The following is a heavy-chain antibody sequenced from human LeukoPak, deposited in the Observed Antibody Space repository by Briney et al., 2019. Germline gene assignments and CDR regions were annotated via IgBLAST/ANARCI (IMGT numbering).Heavy chain of an antibody. Sequence: GGSLRLSCAASGFTFSSYSMNWVRQAPGKGLEWVSSISSSSSYIYYADSVKGRFTISRDNAKNSLYLQMNSLRAEDTALYYCAKGQGYYYDSSGTFDYWGQGTLVTVSS. CDR3: AKGQGYYYDSSGTFDY. CDR1: GFTFSSYS. V-gene: IGHV3-21*04. J-gene: IGHJ4*02. D-gene: IGHD3-22*01. CDR2: ISSSSSYI.